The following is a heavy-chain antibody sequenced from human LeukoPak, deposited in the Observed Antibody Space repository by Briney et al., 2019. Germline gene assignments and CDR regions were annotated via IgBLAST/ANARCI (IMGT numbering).Heavy chain of an antibody. J-gene: IGHJ4*02. CDR2: IKSDGSST. D-gene: IGHD3-10*01. Sequence: GGSQRLSCAASGFTFSSYWMHWVRQAPGKGLVWVSRIKSDGSSTSYADSVKGRFTISRDNVKNTLYLQTNSLRAEDTAVYYCARDSAMVRGVILDYWGQGTLVTVSS. V-gene: IGHV3-74*01. CDR1: GFTFSSYW. CDR3: ARDSAMVRGVILDY.